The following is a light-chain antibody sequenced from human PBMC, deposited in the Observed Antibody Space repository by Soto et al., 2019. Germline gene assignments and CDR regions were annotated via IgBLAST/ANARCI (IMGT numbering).Light chain of an antibody. Sequence: EIVLTQSPDTLSLSPGERATLSCRASQSVGNNFLAWYQQKPGQAPTLLSYDASSRASGLPDRFSGSGSETDFTLTVSRLELEDFAVYFCHQYGTSPQTFGQGTKVDIK. CDR2: DAS. V-gene: IGKV3-20*01. J-gene: IGKJ1*01. CDR1: QSVGNNF. CDR3: HQYGTSPQT.